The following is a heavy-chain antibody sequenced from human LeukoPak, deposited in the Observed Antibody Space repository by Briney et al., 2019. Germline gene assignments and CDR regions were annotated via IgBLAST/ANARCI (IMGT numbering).Heavy chain of an antibody. V-gene: IGHV3-9*01. CDR3: AKDGGYYYGSGSRYLDY. CDR1: GFTFDDYA. Sequence: PGGSLRLSCAASGFTFDDYAMHWVRQAPGKGLEWVSGISWNSGSIGYADSVKGRFTISRDNAKNSLYLQMNSLRAEDTALYYCAKDGGYYYGSGSRYLDYWGQGTLVTVSS. J-gene: IGHJ4*02. D-gene: IGHD3-10*01. CDR2: ISWNSGSI.